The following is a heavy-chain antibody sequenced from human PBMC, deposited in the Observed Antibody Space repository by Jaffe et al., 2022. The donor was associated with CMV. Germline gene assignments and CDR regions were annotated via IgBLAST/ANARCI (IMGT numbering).Heavy chain of an antibody. CDR3: ARSFNIVVVVAATRNWFDP. D-gene: IGHD2-15*01. CDR2: INHSGST. V-gene: IGHV4-34*01. Sequence: QVQLQQWGAGLLKPSETLSLTCAVYGGSFSGYYWSWIRQPPGKGLEWIGEINHSGSTNYNPSLKSRVTISVDTSKNQFSLKLSSVTAADTAVYYCARSFNIVVVVAATRNWFDPWGQGTLVTVSS. J-gene: IGHJ5*02. CDR1: GGSFSGYY.